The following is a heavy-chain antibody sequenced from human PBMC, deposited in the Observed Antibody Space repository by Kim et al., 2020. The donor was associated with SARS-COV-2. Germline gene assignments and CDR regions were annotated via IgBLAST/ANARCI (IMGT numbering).Heavy chain of an antibody. D-gene: IGHD2-21*02. J-gene: IGHJ3*02. V-gene: IGHV3-64*01. CDR3: ARDTYCGGDCMNWDRAFDI. Sequence: GRFTISRDNSKNTLYLQMGSLRAEDMAVYYCARDTYCGGDCMNWDRAFDIWGQGTMVTVSS.